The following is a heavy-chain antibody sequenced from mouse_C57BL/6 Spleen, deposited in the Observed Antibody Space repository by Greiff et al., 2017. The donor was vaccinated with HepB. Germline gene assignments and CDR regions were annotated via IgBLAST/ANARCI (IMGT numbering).Heavy chain of an antibody. V-gene: IGHV1-43*01. D-gene: IGHD1-1*01. CDR3: ARTRYGSPRYFDV. Sequence: EGQLQQSGPELVKPGASVKISCKASGYSFTGYYMHWVKQSSEKSLEWIGEINPSTGGTSYNQKFKGKATLTVDKSSSTAYMQLKSLTSEDSAVYYCARTRYGSPRYFDVWGTGTTVTVSS. J-gene: IGHJ1*03. CDR2: INPSTGGT. CDR1: GYSFTGYY.